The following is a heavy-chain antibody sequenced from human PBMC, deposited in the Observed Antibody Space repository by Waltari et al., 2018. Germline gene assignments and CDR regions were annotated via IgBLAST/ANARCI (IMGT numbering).Heavy chain of an antibody. CDR2: MNPNRGNT. CDR3: ARLRMARRAFDI. V-gene: IGHV1-8*01. Sequence: QVQLVQSGAEVKKPGASVKVSCKASGYTFTSYDINWVRQATGQGLEWMGWMNPNRGNTGYAHKFKGKVTMTRNTSISPAYMELSSLRSEDTAVYYCARLRMARRAFDIWGQGTMVTVSS. D-gene: IGHD3-16*01. J-gene: IGHJ3*02. CDR1: GYTFTSYD.